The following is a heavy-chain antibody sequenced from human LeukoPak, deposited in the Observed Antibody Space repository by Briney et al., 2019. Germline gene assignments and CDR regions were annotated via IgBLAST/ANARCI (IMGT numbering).Heavy chain of an antibody. J-gene: IGHJ6*02. V-gene: IGHV4-59*01. CDR1: GCSISYYY. CDR3: AREDPQTTVPEGMDV. D-gene: IGHD4-17*01. Sequence: SETLSLTCTVSGCSISYYYWSWIRQSPGKGLEWIGYIYYSSTTNYNPSLNRRITISVDTSTNQFSLQVRSVPAADRVVYYCAREDPQTTVPEGMDVWGQGTTVTVSS. CDR2: IYYSSTT.